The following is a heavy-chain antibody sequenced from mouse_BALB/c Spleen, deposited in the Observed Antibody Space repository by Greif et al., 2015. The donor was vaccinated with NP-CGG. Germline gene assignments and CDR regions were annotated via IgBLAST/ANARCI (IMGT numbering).Heavy chain of an antibody. D-gene: IGHD2-4*01. Sequence: VQLQQSGAELVKPGASVKLSCKASGYTFTSYRMHWVKQRPGQGLEWIGEINPSNGRTNYNEKFKSKATLTVDKSSSTAYMQLSSLTSEDSAVYYCARGYYDYDWFAYWGQGTLVTVSA. V-gene: IGHV1S81*02. J-gene: IGHJ3*01. CDR2: INPSNGRT. CDR1: GYTFTSYR. CDR3: ARGYYDYDWFAY.